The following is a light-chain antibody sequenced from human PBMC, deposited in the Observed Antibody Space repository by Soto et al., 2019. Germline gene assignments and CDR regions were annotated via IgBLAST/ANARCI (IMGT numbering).Light chain of an antibody. CDR2: KAS. J-gene: IGKJ1*01. V-gene: IGKV1-5*03. CDR3: QQYNSYSRT. CDR1: QSISSW. Sequence: IQMTQSPSTLSASVGDRVTITCRASQSISSWLAWYQQKPGKAPKLLIYKASSLESGVPSRFSGSGSGTEFTLTISSLQPDDSATYYCQQYNSYSRTFGQGTKVDI.